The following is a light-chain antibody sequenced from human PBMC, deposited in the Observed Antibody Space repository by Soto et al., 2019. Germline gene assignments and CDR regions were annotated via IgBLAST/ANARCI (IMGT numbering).Light chain of an antibody. V-gene: IGKV3-20*01. CDR3: QQYGSSYPWT. Sequence: EIVMTQSPGTLSVSPWERATLSCRASQNIGNNLAWYQQSPGQAPRLLIYGASSRATGIPDRFSGSGSGTDFTLTIRRLEPEDFAVYYCQQYGSSYPWTFGQGTKVDI. CDR2: GAS. J-gene: IGKJ1*01. CDR1: QNIGNN.